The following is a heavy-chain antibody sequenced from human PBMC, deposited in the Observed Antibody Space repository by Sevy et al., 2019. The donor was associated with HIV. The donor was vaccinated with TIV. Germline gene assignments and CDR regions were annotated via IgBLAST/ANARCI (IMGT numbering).Heavy chain of an antibody. CDR1: GGTFSSYA. CDR2: IIPIFGTA. CDR3: ARRPTTVTTEYYFDY. J-gene: IGHJ4*02. Sequence: ASLKVSCKASGGTFSSYAISWVRQAPGQGLEWMGGIIPIFGTANYAQKFQGRVTITADESTSTAYMELSSLRSEDTAVYYCARRPTTVTTEYYFDYWGQGTLVTVSS. D-gene: IGHD4-17*01. V-gene: IGHV1-69*13.